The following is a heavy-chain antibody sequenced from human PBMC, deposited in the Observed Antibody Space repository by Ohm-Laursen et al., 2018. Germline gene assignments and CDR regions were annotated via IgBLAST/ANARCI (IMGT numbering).Heavy chain of an antibody. V-gene: IGHV1-2*02. CDR2: INPNSGDT. CDR3: ARGTTVTTINY. CDR1: GYTFTGYY. D-gene: IGHD4-17*01. J-gene: IGHJ4*02. Sequence: ATVKISCKASGYTFTGYYIHWARQAPGQGLEWMGWINPNSGDTNYAQKFQGRVAMTSDTSISTAYMDLSRLRSDDTAVYYCARGTTVTTINYWGQGTLVTVSS.